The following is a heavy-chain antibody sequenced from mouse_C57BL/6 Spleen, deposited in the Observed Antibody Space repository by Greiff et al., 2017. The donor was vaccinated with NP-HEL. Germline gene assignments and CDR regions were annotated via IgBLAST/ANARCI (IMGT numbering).Heavy chain of an antibody. CDR2: IYPGSGST. CDR1: GYTFTSYW. D-gene: IGHD1-1*01. J-gene: IGHJ3*01. V-gene: IGHV1-55*01. Sequence: QVQLQQPGAELVKPGASVKMSCKASGYTFTSYWITWVKQRPGQGLEWIGDIYPGSGSTNYNEKFKSKATLTVDTSSSTAYMQLSSLTSEDSAVYYCARHGLIYYGSSPAWFAYWGQGTLVTVSA. CDR3: ARHGLIYYGSSPAWFAY.